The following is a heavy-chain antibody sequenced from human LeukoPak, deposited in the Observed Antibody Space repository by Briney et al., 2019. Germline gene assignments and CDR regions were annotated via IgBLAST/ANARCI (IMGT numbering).Heavy chain of an antibody. Sequence: SVKVSCKASGGTFSSYGISWVRQAPGQGLEWMGRIIPFLGTANYAQKFQGRVTMTRNTSISTAYMELSSLRSEDTAVYYCARGRPAAAGTPDFDYWGQGTLVTVSS. CDR2: IIPFLGTA. J-gene: IGHJ4*02. V-gene: IGHV1-69*04. D-gene: IGHD6-13*01. CDR3: ARGRPAAAGTPDFDY. CDR1: GGTFSSYG.